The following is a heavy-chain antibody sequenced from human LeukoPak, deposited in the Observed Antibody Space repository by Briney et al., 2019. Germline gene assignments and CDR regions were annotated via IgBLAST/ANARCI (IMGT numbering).Heavy chain of an antibody. CDR2: IYYSGTT. CDR1: GGSISGYY. Sequence: SETLSLTCTVSGGSISGYYWSWIRQPPGKGLEWIGFIYYSGTTHYSPALRSRVTMSVDTSNNQFSPQLTSVTAADTAVYYCARHLLSAPHYFDYWGQGTLVTVTS. J-gene: IGHJ4*02. V-gene: IGHV4-59*01. D-gene: IGHD2-15*01. CDR3: ARHLLSAPHYFDY.